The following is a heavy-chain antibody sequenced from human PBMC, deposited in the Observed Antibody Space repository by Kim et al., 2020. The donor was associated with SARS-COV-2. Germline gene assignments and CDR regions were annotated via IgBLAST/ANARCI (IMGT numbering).Heavy chain of an antibody. CDR3: ASPHYDFWSGYSPAHLHFDY. D-gene: IGHD3-3*01. V-gene: IGHV1-69*13. CDR1: GGTFSSYA. J-gene: IGHJ4*02. Sequence: SVKVSCKASGGTFSSYAISWVRQAPGQGLEWMGGIIPIFGTANYAQKFQGRVTITADESTSTAYMELSSLRSEDTAVYYCASPHYDFWSGYSPAHLHFDYWGQGTLVTVSS. CDR2: IIPIFGTA.